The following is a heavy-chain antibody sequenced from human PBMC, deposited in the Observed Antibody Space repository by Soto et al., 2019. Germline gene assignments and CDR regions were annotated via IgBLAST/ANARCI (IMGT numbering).Heavy chain of an antibody. CDR3: ARDPGGANSFGY. Sequence: SVKVSCKASGGTFSNSPISWVRQIPGQGPEWMGRIIPSPARTIYSRKFRGRVTLTADKSTQTVYMTLSSLTTEDSGVYYCARDPGGANSFGYLGQGTRVTVSS. CDR2: IIPSPART. CDR1: GGTFSNSP. V-gene: IGHV1-69*04. J-gene: IGHJ4*02. D-gene: IGHD3-16*01.